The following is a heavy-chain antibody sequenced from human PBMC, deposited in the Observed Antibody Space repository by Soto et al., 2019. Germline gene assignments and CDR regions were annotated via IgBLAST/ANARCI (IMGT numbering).Heavy chain of an antibody. J-gene: IGHJ4*02. Sequence: QITLKESGPTLVRPTQTLTLTCTFSGFSLTTSGVGVGWIRQPPGKALEWLAVIYWDDDKRYSSSLKSRLTIXKDSSXXQVVLTTTNMDPVDTATYYCAHHPYYGLGSYSFDYWGQGTLVTVSS. CDR1: GFSLTTSGVG. V-gene: IGHV2-5*02. CDR2: IYWDDDK. CDR3: AHHPYYGLGSYSFDY. D-gene: IGHD3-10*01.